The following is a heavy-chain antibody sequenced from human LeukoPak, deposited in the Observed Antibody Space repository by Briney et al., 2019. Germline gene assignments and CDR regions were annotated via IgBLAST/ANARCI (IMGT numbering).Heavy chain of an antibody. CDR2: IRYDGSNK. Sequence: GGSLRLSCAAAGFTFSSYGMHWVRQAPGKGLEWVAFIRYDGSNKYYADSVRGRFTISRDNSKNTLYLQMNSLRAEDTAVYYCARGPLEGARFGGQFDYWGQGTLVTVSS. CDR1: GFTFSSYG. CDR3: ARGPLEGARFGGQFDY. J-gene: IGHJ4*02. V-gene: IGHV3-30*02. D-gene: IGHD1-26*01.